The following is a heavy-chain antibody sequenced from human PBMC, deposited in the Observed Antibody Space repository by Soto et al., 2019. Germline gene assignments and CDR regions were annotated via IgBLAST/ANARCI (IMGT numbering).Heavy chain of an antibody. D-gene: IGHD3-10*01. Sequence: SGPTLVNPTQTLTLTCTFSGFSLSTSGMCVSWIRQPPGKALEWLALIDWDDDKYYSTSLKTRLTISKDTSKNQVVLTMTNMDPVDTATYYCARIGGAEYGAGRRDAFDIWSQGTMVTVSS. CDR2: IDWDDDK. CDR3: ARIGGAEYGAGRRDAFDI. V-gene: IGHV2-70*01. CDR1: GFSLSTSGMC. J-gene: IGHJ3*02.